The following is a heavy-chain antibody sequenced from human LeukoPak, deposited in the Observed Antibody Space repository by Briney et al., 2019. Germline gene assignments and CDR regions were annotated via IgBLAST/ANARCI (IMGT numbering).Heavy chain of an antibody. CDR2: INHSGTT. D-gene: IGHD6-13*01. CDR1: GGSFSDNY. Sequence: SETLSLTCAVSGGSFSDNYWTWIRQPPGKGLEWIGQINHSGTTNYNPSLKSRVTILVDTSKNQFSLKLSSVTAADTAVYYCARATAAPGTKHFDFWGQGALVSASS. V-gene: IGHV4-34*01. CDR3: ARATAAPGTKHFDF. J-gene: IGHJ4*02.